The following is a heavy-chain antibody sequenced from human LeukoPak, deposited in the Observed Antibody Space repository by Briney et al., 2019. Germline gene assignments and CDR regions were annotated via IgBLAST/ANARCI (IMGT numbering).Heavy chain of an antibody. CDR1: GYTFTDYY. Sequence: ASVKISXKVSGYTFTDYYMHWVQQAPGKGLEWMGLVDPEDGETIYAEKFQGRVTITADTSTDTAYMELSSLRSEDTAVYYCATRATGTKHYYYYYMDVWGKGTTVTVSS. V-gene: IGHV1-69-2*01. D-gene: IGHD1-1*01. CDR2: VDPEDGET. J-gene: IGHJ6*03. CDR3: ATRATGTKHYYYYYMDV.